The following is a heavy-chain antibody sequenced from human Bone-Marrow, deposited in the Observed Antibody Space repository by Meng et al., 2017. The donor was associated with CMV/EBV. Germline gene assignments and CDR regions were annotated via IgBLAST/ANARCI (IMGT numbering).Heavy chain of an antibody. Sequence: ETLSLTCAVYGGSFSGYYWSWIRQPPGKGLEWIGEIYHSGSTNYNPSLKSRVTISVDKSKNQFSLKLSSVTAADTAVYYCARVYWGGGMDVWGQGTTVTVSS. CDR1: GGSFSGYY. J-gene: IGHJ6*02. V-gene: IGHV4-34*01. CDR2: IYHSGST. CDR3: ARVYWGGGMDV. D-gene: IGHD7-27*01.